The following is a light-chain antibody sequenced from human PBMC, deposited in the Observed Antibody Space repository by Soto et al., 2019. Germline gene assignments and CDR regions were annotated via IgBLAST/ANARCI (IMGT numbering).Light chain of an antibody. CDR3: QAWDNSPHVV. J-gene: IGLJ2*01. Sequence: SYELTQPPSVSVSPGQTATMTCSGDKLGDKYVCWYQQKPGQSPLLVIYQDRKRPSGIPERFSGSNSGNTATLTISGTQAMDEADYYCQAWDNSPHVVFGGGTKITVL. V-gene: IGLV3-1*01. CDR2: QDR. CDR1: KLGDKY.